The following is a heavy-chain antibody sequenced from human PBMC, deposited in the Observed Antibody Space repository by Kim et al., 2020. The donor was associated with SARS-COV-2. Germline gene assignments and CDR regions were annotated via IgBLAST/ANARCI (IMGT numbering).Heavy chain of an antibody. V-gene: IGHV1-18*01. D-gene: IGHD2-2*01. Sequence: KLQGRVTMTTDTSTSTAYMELRSLRSDDTAVYYCARVGVPAYYYYYGMDVWGQGTTVTVSS. CDR3: ARVGVPAYYYYYGMDV. J-gene: IGHJ6*02.